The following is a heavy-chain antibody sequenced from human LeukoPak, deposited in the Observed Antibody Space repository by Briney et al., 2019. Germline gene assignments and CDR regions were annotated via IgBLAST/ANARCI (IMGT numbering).Heavy chain of an antibody. V-gene: IGHV3-30*18. CDR1: GFTFGSYG. Sequence: GGSLRLSCAASGFTFGSYGMHWVRQAPGKGLEWVAVISYDGSNKYYADSVKGRFTISRDNSKNTLYLQMNSLRAEDTAVYYCAKDLLSGRGYFDWLSTAFDYWGQGTLVTVSS. J-gene: IGHJ4*02. CDR3: AKDLLSGRGYFDWLSTAFDY. CDR2: ISYDGSNK. D-gene: IGHD3-9*01.